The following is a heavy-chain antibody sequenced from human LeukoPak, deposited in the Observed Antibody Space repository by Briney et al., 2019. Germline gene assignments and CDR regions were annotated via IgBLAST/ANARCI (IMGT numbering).Heavy chain of an antibody. CDR1: GGSISSGGYY. J-gene: IGHJ4*02. CDR3: AREHSSGLSIDY. CDR2: IYHSGST. V-gene: IGHV4-30-2*01. Sequence: SETLSLTCTVSGGSISSGGYYWSWIRQPPGKGLEWIGYIYHSGSTYYNPSLKSRVTISVDRSKNQFSLKLSSVTAADTAVYYCAREHSSGLSIDYWGQGTLVTVSS. D-gene: IGHD6-19*01.